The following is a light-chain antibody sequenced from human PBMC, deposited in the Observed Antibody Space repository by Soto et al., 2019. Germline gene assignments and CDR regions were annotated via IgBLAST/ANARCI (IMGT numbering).Light chain of an antibody. V-gene: IGLV2-8*01. J-gene: IGLJ3*02. CDR3: TSYVGNDIWV. CDR1: SSDVGAYKY. CDR2: EVT. Sequence: QSALTQPPSASGSPGQSVTISCTGTSSDVGAYKYVSWYQQYPGKAPKLMIYEVTKRPSGVPDRFSGSKSGTTASLTVSGRQAEDEADYYCTSYVGNDIWVFGGGTKVTVL.